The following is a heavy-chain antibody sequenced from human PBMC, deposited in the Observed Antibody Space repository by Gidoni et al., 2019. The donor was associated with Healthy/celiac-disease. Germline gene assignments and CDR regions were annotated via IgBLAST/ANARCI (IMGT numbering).Heavy chain of an antibody. CDR3: ARKGGDSDYPAPGWFDP. J-gene: IGHJ5*02. V-gene: IGHV1-18*01. CDR2: ISAYNGNT. CDR1: GYTCTSKG. D-gene: IGHD3-16*01. Sequence: QVQRVQSGAEGKKPGAAVKVAGKAAGYTCTSKGIRWVRQAPGQGLEWMGWISAYNGNTSSAPRLQGRVTMTTDTSTITAYMELRSLRSADTAVYYCARKGGDSDYPAPGWFDPWGQGTLVTVSS.